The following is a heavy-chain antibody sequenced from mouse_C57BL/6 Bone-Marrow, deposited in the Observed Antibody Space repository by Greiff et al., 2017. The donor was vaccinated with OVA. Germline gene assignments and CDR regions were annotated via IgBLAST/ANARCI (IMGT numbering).Heavy chain of an antibody. D-gene: IGHD1-1*01. V-gene: IGHV1-82*01. J-gene: IGHJ1*03. CDR2: IYPGDGDT. CDR1: GYAFSSSW. Sequence: QVQLQQSGPELVKPGASVKISCKASGYAFSSSWMNWVKQRPGKGLEWIGRIYPGDGDTNYNGKFKGKATLTADKSSSTAYMQLSSLTSEDSAVYFCDYGSSFWYFDVWGTGTTVTVSS. CDR3: DYGSSFWYFDV.